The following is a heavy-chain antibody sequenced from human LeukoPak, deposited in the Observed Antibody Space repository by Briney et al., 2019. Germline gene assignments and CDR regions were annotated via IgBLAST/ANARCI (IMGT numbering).Heavy chain of an antibody. Sequence: SETLSLTCAVSGYSISSGYYWGWIRQPPGKGLEWIGSIYYSGSTYYNPSLKSRVTISVDTSKNQFSLKLSSVTAADTAVYYCARHSDFSPNSDYWGQGTLVTVSS. V-gene: IGHV4-38-2*01. D-gene: IGHD3-3*01. CDR1: GYSISSGYY. J-gene: IGHJ4*02. CDR2: IYYSGST. CDR3: ARHSDFSPNSDY.